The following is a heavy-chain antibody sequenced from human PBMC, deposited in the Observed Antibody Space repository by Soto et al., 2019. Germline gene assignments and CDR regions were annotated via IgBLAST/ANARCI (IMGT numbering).Heavy chain of an antibody. D-gene: IGHD4-17*01. CDR1: GYTFTSYA. CDR2: INAGNGNT. Sequence: QVQLVQSGAEVKKPGASVKVSCKASGYTFTSYAMHWVRQAPGQRLEWMGWINAGNGNTKYSQKFQGRVTITRDTSASTAYMELTSLISEDTAVYYCARSHDYGGNGDYCGQGTLFNVS. J-gene: IGHJ4*02. CDR3: ARSHDYGGNGDY. V-gene: IGHV1-3*01.